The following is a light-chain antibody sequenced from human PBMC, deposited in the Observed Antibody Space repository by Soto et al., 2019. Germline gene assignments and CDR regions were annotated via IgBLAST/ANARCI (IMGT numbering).Light chain of an antibody. V-gene: IGLV1-40*01. Sequence: QSVLAPPPSVSGARGQRVTISCTGSRSNIGAGYGVHWYQQLPGTAPKLLIYGNSNRPSGVPDRFSGSKSGTSASLAITGLQAEDEADYYCQSYDSSLSDSWVFGGGTKLTVL. CDR1: RSNIGAGYG. CDR3: QSYDSSLSDSWV. CDR2: GNS. J-gene: IGLJ3*02.